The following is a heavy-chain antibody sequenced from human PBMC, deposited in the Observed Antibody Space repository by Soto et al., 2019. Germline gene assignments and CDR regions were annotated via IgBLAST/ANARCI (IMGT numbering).Heavy chain of an antibody. CDR2: IRSKAYGGTT. V-gene: IGHV3-49*04. CDR1: VCTIGEYT. J-gene: IGHJ4*02. CDR3: TAGKLYPSLDFDY. D-gene: IGHD2-8*01. Sequence: WSLSLSCTASVCTIGEYTMSWVRQAPGKGLEWVGFIRSKAYGGTTEYAASVKGRFTISRDDSKSIAYLQMNSLKTEDKAVYYCTAGKLYPSLDFDYWGQGTLVTVSS.